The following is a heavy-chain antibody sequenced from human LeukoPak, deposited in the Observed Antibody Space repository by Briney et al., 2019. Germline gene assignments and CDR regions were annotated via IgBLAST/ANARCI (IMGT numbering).Heavy chain of an antibody. CDR2: IIPILAIA. J-gene: IGHJ4*02. Sequence: GSSVKVSCKASGGTFSSYAISWVRQAPGQGLEWMGRIIPILAIANYAQEFQGRVTITADKSTSTAYMELSSLRSEDTAVYYCARQKYSSGRYYFDYWGQGTLVTVSS. CDR1: GGTFSSYA. D-gene: IGHD6-19*01. V-gene: IGHV1-69*04. CDR3: ARQKYSSGRYYFDY.